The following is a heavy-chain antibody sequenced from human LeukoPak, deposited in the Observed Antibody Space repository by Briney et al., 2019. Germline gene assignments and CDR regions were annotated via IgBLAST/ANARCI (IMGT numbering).Heavy chain of an antibody. D-gene: IGHD1-14*01. CDR1: GFTFSSYW. CDR3: ARGGVRRGYYDY. CDR2: IKQDGSEK. V-gene: IGHV3-7*01. J-gene: IGHJ4*02. Sequence: GGSLRLSCAASGFTFSSYWMSWVRQAPGKGLEWVANIKQDGSEKYYVDSVKGRFTISRDNAKNSLYLQMNGLRTEDTAIYYCARGGVRRGYYDYWGQGTLVTVSS.